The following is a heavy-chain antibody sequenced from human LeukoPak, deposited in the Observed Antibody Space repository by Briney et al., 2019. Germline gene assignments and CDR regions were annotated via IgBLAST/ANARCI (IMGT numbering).Heavy chain of an antibody. CDR2: IIPIFGTA. Sequence: ASVKVSCKASRYTFTTYDINWVRQAPGQGLEWMGGIIPIFGTANYAQKFQGRVTITADKSTSTAYMELSSLRSEDTAVYYCARASGSGSKYYFDYWGQGTLVTVSS. CDR1: RYTFTTYD. J-gene: IGHJ4*02. D-gene: IGHD5-12*01. CDR3: ARASGSGSKYYFDY. V-gene: IGHV1-69*06.